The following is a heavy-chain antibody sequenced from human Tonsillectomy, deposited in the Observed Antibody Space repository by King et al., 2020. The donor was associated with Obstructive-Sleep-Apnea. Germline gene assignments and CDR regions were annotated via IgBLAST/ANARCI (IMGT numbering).Heavy chain of an antibody. V-gene: IGHV3-15*02. J-gene: IGHJ5*02. CDR2: IKSKTDGETT. CDR3: NTETLTGYWS. CDR1: GFTFSNAW. D-gene: IGHD3-9*01. Sequence: QLVESGGALVKPGGSLRLSCAASGFTFSNAWMSWVRQAPGKGLEWVGRIKSKTDGETTDYTATVKGRFTISRAVSKNTLYLHMNSLKNEDTAVYYCNTETLTGYWSWGQGALVTVSS.